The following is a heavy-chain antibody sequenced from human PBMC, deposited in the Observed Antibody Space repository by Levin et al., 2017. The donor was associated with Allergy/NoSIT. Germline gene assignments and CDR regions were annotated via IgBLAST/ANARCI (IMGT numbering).Heavy chain of an antibody. CDR1: GGTFSSYA. J-gene: IGHJ5*02. CDR3: ARDGRGQQLVRGRNWFDP. V-gene: IGHV1-69*13. D-gene: IGHD6-13*01. Sequence: ASVKVSCKASGGTFSSYAISWVRQAPGQGLEWMGGIIPIFGTANYAQKFQGRVTITADESTSTAYMELSSLRSEDTAVYYCARDGRGQQLVRGRNWFDPWGQGTLVTVSS. CDR2: IIPIFGTA.